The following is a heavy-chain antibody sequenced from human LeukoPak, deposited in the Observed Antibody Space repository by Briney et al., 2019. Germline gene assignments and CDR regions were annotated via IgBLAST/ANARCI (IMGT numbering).Heavy chain of an antibody. CDR1: GYTFTSYY. CDR3: ARIVDTADDAFDI. V-gene: IGHV1-46*01. J-gene: IGHJ3*02. CDR2: INPSGGST. D-gene: IGHD5-18*01. Sequence: ASVKVSCKASGYTFTSYYMHWVRQAPGQGLEWMGIINPSGGSTSYAQKFQGRVTMTRDMSTSTVYIELSSLRSEDTAVYYCARIVDTADDAFDIWGQGTMVTVSS.